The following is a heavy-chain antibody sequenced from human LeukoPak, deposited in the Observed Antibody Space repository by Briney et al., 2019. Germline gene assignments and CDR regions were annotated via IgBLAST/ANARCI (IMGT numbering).Heavy chain of an antibody. J-gene: IGHJ5*02. CDR3: ARDDVLTGPHSGGGTSEEFDP. D-gene: IGHD3-9*01. V-gene: IGHV1-2*02. Sequence: ASVKVSCKASGFTFTNYYIHWVRQAPGQGLEWMGWINPNSGGTNYAQKFQGRVTMTRDTSINTAYMELSRLRSDDTAVYYCARDDVLTGPHSGGGTSEEFDPWGQGTLVTVSS. CDR1: GFTFTNYY. CDR2: INPNSGGT.